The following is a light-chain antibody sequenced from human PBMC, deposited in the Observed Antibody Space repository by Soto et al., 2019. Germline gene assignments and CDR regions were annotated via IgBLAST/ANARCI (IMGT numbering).Light chain of an antibody. V-gene: IGKV3-20*01. CDR2: GAS. J-gene: IGKJ3*01. CDR3: QQNDNSLFT. Sequence: EIVLTQSPGPLSLSPGDRATLSCRASQSVSDHLAWYQQKPGQPPRLLIYGASSRATGIPDRFSGSGSGTDFTLTISRLEPEDFAVYYCQQNDNSLFTFGPGTKVDIK. CDR1: QSVSDH.